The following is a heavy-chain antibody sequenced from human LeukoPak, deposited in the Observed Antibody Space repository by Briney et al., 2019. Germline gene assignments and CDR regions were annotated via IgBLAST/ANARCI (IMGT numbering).Heavy chain of an antibody. Sequence: GGSLRLSCAASGFTISSYWMHWVRQAPGKGLVWVSRINSDGSSTSYADSVKGRFTISRDNAKNTLYLQMNSLRAEDTAVYYCARSSAPYYYYGMDVWGQGTTVTVSS. V-gene: IGHV3-74*01. CDR2: INSDGSST. J-gene: IGHJ6*02. CDR1: GFTISSYW. CDR3: ARSSAPYYYYGMDV. D-gene: IGHD6-6*01.